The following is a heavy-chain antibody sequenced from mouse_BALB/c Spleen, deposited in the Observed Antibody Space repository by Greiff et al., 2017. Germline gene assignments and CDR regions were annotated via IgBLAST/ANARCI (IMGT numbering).Heavy chain of an antibody. CDR2: ISSGGSYT. CDR1: GFTFSSYA. V-gene: IGHV5-9-3*01. CDR3: ARHDSYFDY. Sequence: DVKLVESGGGLVKPGGSLKLSCAASGFTFSSYAMSWVRQTPEKRLEWVATISSGGSYTYYPDSVKGRFTISRDNAKNTLYLQMSSLRSEDTAMYYCARHDSYFDYWGQGTTLTVSS. J-gene: IGHJ2*01.